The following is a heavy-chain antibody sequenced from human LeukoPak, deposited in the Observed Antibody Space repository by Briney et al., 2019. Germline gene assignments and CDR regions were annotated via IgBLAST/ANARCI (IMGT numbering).Heavy chain of an antibody. Sequence: TGGSLRLSCAASGFTFSSYSMNWVRQAPGKGLEWVSYISSSSSTIYYADSVKGRFTISRDNAKNSLYLQTNSLRAEDTAVYYCARDRSGYRGSFDYWGQGTLVTVSS. J-gene: IGHJ4*02. CDR1: GFTFSSYS. V-gene: IGHV3-48*04. CDR2: ISSSSSTI. CDR3: ARDRSGYRGSFDY. D-gene: IGHD5-12*01.